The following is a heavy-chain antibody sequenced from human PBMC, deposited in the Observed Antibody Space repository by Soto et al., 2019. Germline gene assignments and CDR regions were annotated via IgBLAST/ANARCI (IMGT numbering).Heavy chain of an antibody. CDR3: ARDLGTNPETDYYYYMDV. V-gene: IGHV1-69*04. Sequence: SVKVSCKASGGTFSSYTISWVRQAPGQGLEWMGRIIPILGIANYAQKFQGRVTITADKSTSTAYMELSSLRSEDTAVYYCARDLGTNPETDYYYYMDVWGKGTTVTVSS. CDR2: IIPILGIA. D-gene: IGHD3-10*01. J-gene: IGHJ6*03. CDR1: GGTFSSYT.